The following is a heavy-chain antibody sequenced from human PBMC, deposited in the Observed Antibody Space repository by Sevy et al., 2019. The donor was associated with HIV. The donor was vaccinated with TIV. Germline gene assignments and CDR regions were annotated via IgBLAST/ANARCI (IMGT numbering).Heavy chain of an antibody. Sequence: GGCLRLSCAASGFTFSSYWMHWVRQAPGKGLVWVSRINSDGSSTSYADSVKGRFTISRDNAKNTLYLQMNSLRAEDTATSYCARRLAVAYYYYMDVWGKGTTVTVSS. CDR3: ARRLAVAYYYYMDV. V-gene: IGHV3-74*01. CDR1: GFTFSSYW. J-gene: IGHJ6*03. D-gene: IGHD6-19*01. CDR2: INSDGSST.